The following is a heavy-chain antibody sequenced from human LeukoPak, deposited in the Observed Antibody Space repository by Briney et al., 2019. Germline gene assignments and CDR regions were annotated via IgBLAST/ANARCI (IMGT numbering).Heavy chain of an antibody. J-gene: IGHJ6*02. D-gene: IGHD1-26*01. CDR1: GGSISSYY. CDR3: ARSGSYSFYYYYYGMDV. V-gene: IGHV4-59*01. CDR2: IYYSGST. Sequence: SETLSLTCTVFGGSISSYYWSWIRQPPGKGLEWIGYIYYSGSTNYNPSLKSRVTISVDTSKNQFSLKLSSVTAADTAVYYCARSGSYSFYYYYYGMDVWGQGTTVTVSS.